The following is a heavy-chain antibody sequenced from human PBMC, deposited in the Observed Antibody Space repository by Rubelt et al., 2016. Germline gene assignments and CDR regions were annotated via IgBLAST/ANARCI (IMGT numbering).Heavy chain of an antibody. V-gene: IGHV3-48*01. J-gene: IGHJ5*02. D-gene: IGHD7-27*01. CDR2: ISSSSSTI. CDR3: ARDLGRKRLTNWFDP. Sequence: SMNWVRQAPGKGLEWVSYISSSSSTIYYADSVKGRFTISRDNAKNSLYLQMYSLRAEDTAVYYCARDLGRKRLTNWFDPWGQGTLVTVSS. CDR1: S.